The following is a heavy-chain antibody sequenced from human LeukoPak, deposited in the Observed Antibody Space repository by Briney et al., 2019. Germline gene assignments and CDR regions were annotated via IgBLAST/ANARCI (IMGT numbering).Heavy chain of an antibody. V-gene: IGHV3-66*01. Sequence: PGGSLRLSCAVSGFTVSSTYMSWVRQAPGKGPEWVSSIYSGGTTLHADSVKGRFTISRDNSKNTLYLQMNSLRVEDTAVYYCARGQSCSSTSCFFDYWGQGTLVTVSS. CDR2: IYSGGTT. D-gene: IGHD2-2*01. CDR3: ARGQSCSSTSCFFDY. CDR1: GFTVSSTY. J-gene: IGHJ4*02.